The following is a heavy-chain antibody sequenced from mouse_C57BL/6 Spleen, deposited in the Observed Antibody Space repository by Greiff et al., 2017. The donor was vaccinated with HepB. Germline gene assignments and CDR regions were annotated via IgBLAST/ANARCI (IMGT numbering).Heavy chain of an antibody. D-gene: IGHD1-1*01. CDR2: IFPGSGST. CDR1: GYTFTDYY. V-gene: IGHV1-75*01. Sequence: QVQLQQSGPELVKPGASVKISCKASGYTFTDYYINWVKQRPGQGLEWIGGIFPGSGSTYYNEKFKGKATLTVDKSSSTAYMMLSSLTSEDSAVYYCARRGYGSSFDYWGQGTTLTVSS. CDR3: ARRGYGSSFDY. J-gene: IGHJ2*01.